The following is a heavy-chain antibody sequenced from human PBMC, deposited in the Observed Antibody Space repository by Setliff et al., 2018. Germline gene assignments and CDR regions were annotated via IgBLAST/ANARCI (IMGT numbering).Heavy chain of an antibody. D-gene: IGHD3-16*01. Sequence: SVKVSCKASGGTFRTYEINWVRQAPGQGFEWMGRIIPMLGATNYAQNFQGRVTITADESTSTGYMELRSLRSDDTAVYYCARELRSPYWHLDSWGQGTQVTVS. J-gene: IGHJ5*01. CDR3: ARELRSPYWHLDS. CDR1: GGTFRTYE. V-gene: IGHV1-69*13. CDR2: IIPMLGAT.